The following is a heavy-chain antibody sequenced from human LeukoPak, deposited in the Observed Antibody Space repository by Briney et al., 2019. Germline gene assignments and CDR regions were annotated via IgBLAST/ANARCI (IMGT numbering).Heavy chain of an antibody. V-gene: IGHV4-59*01. CDR2: IYYSGST. Sequence: SETLSLTCTVSGGSISSYYWSWIRQPPGKGLEWIGYIYYSGSTNYNPSLKSRVTISVDTSKNQFSLKLSSVTAADTAVYYCAREGGLSNSLYDYWGQGTLVTVSS. D-gene: IGHD4-23*01. J-gene: IGHJ4*02. CDR1: GGSISSYY. CDR3: AREGGLSNSLYDY.